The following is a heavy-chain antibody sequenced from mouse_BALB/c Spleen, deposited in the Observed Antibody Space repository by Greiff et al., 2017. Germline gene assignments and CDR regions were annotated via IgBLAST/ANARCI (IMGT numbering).Heavy chain of an antibody. CDR3: ALITTVVRAMDY. CDR1: GYAFTNYL. V-gene: IGHV1-54*02. CDR2: INPGSGGT. Sequence: QVQLQQSGAELVRPGTSVKVSCKASGYAFTNYLIEWVKQRPGQGLEWIGVINPGSGGTNYNEKFKGKATFTADTSSNTAYMQLSSLTSEDSAVYYCALITTVVRAMDYWGQGTSVTVSS. J-gene: IGHJ4*01. D-gene: IGHD1-1*01.